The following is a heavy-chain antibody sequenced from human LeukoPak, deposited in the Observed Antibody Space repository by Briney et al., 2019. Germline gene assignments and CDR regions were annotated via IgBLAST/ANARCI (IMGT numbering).Heavy chain of an antibody. V-gene: IGHV1-69*06. Sequence: ASVKVSCKASGGAFSSYAISWVRQAPGQGLEWMGGIIPIFGTANYAQKFQGRVTITADKSTSTAYMELSSLRSEDTAVYYCARDSVTVRSSSWFSGGYYYHYMDVWGKGTTVTVSS. CDR3: ARDSVTVRSSSWFSGGYYYHYMDV. D-gene: IGHD6-13*01. CDR2: IIPIFGTA. J-gene: IGHJ6*03. CDR1: GGAFSSYA.